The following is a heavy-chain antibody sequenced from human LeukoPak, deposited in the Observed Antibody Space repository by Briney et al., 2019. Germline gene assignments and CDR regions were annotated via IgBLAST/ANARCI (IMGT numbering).Heavy chain of an antibody. D-gene: IGHD5-18*01. Sequence: GGSLRLSCAASGFTFSSYAMSWVRQAPGKGLEWVSAISGSDGSTYYADSVKGRFTISRDNSKNTLYLQMNSLRAEDTAVYYCAKGSGYSYGPTDYWGQGTLVTVSS. J-gene: IGHJ4*02. CDR3: AKGSGYSYGPTDY. CDR1: GFTFSSYA. CDR2: ISGSDGST. V-gene: IGHV3-23*01.